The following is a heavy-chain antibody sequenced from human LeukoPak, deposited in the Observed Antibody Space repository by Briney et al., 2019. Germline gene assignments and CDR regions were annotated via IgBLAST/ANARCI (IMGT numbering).Heavy chain of an antibody. D-gene: IGHD6-19*01. CDR3: ARARGVIAVAIVTRPNWFDP. V-gene: IGHV1-46*01. J-gene: IGHJ5*02. Sequence: ASVKVSRKASGYTFTSYYMHWVRQAPGQGLEWMGIINPSGGSTSYAQKFQGRVTMTRDTSTSTVYMELSSLRSEDTAVYYCARARGVIAVAIVTRPNWFDPWGQGTLVTVSS. CDR2: INPSGGST. CDR1: GYTFTSYY.